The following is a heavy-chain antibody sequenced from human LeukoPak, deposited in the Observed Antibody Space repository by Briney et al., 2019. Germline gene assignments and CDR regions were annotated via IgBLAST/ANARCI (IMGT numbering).Heavy chain of an antibody. CDR1: GFTFSTYA. J-gene: IGHJ4*02. V-gene: IGHV3-23*01. CDR3: GKERAGYTNPYYFDY. D-gene: IGHD3-16*02. Sequence: GGSLRLSCAASGFTFSTYAMSWVRQAPGKGLEWVSAISGSGANTYYADSVRGRFTISRDNSKNTLYLQMNSLRADDTAVYYCGKERAGYTNPYYFDYWGQGTLVTVSS. CDR2: ISGSGANT.